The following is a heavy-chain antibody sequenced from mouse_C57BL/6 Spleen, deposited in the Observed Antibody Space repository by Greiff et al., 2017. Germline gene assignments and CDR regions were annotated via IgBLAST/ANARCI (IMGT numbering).Heavy chain of an antibody. CDR2: INPNNGGT. CDR1: GYTFTDYN. Sequence: VQLKESGPELVKPGASVKIPCKASGYTFTDYNMDWVKQSHGKSLEWIGDINPNNGGTIYNQKFKGKATLTVDKSSSTAYMELRSLTSEDTAVXYCARRYYGSSYRYFDVWGTGTTVTVAS. J-gene: IGHJ1*03. CDR3: ARRYYGSSYRYFDV. V-gene: IGHV1-18*01. D-gene: IGHD1-1*01.